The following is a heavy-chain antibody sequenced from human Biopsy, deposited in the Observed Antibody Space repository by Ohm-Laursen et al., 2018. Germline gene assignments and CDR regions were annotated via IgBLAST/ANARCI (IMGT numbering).Heavy chain of an antibody. CDR1: GGSISSDY. J-gene: IGHJ4*02. Sequence: SQTLSLTCTVSGGSISSDYWSWIRQSPGKGLEWIGNIYYSGNTDYSPSLKSRVTISVDTSNNQFSLKLRSLTAADTAVYYCARQVDFWSGYVDYWGQGTLVAVSS. V-gene: IGHV4-59*04. CDR3: ARQVDFWSGYVDY. CDR2: IYYSGNT. D-gene: IGHD3-3*01.